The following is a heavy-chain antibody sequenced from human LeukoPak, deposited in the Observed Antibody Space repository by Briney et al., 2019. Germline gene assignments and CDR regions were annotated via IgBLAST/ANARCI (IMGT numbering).Heavy chain of an antibody. CDR2: IYYSGST. Sequence: PSETLSLTCTVSGGSIGSYYWNWIRQPPGKGLEWIGYIYYSGSTNYNPSLESRVTIPVDTSKNQFSLNLTSVTAADSAVYYCARAYSSGSYYGLDVWGQGTTVTVSS. J-gene: IGHJ6*02. D-gene: IGHD6-19*01. V-gene: IGHV4-59*08. CDR3: ARAYSSGSYYGLDV. CDR1: GGSIGSYY.